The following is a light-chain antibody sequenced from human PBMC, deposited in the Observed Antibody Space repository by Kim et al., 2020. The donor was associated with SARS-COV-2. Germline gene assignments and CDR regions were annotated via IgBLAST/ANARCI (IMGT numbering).Light chain of an antibody. CDR2: KAS. V-gene: IGKV1-5*03. J-gene: IGKJ2*01. Sequence: DIQMTQSPSTLSASVGDRVTITCRASQSVSSWLAWYQQKPGKAPKLLIYKASTLEGGVPSRFSGRGSGTEFTLTINSLQPDDFATYSCQQYDSHPYSFGQGTELEIK. CDR1: QSVSSW. CDR3: QQYDSHPYS.